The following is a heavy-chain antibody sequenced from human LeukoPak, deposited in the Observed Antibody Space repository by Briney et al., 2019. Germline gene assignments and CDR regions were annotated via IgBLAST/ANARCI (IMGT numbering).Heavy chain of an antibody. CDR3: ARESTASRPHAFDY. Sequence: GGSLRLSCAASGFTFRSYEMNCVRQAPGKGLEWVSYISSSGNTMYYGDSVKGRFTISRDNAKNSLYLQMNSLRAEDTAVYFCARESTASRPHAFDYWGQGILVTVSS. CDR2: ISSSGNTM. D-gene: IGHD6-13*01. J-gene: IGHJ4*02. CDR1: GFTFRSYE. V-gene: IGHV3-48*03.